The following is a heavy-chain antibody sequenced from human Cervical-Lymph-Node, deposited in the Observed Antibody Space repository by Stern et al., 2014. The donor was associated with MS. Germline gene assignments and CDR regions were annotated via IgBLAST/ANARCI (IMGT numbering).Heavy chain of an antibody. V-gene: IGHV3-11*01. CDR3: ARDSEMDYYGSGSSDY. CDR2: ISTSGSTI. D-gene: IGHD3-10*01. Sequence: QVQLVESGGGLVKPGGSLRLSCAASGFTFSDHYMSWIRQAPGKGLEWLSYISTSGSTIYYADSVKGRFTISRDNPKNSLYMQMNSLRAEDTAVYYCARDSEMDYYGSGSSDYWGQGTLVTVSS. CDR1: GFTFSDHY. J-gene: IGHJ4*02.